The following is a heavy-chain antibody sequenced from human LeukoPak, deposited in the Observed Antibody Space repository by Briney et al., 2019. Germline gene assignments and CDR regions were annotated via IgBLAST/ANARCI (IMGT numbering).Heavy chain of an antibody. Sequence: GESLKISWKCSGYTFSSYWIGWVHQMPGEGLEGMGIIYPGDSDTRYSPSFQDQVTISVDTSIGTAYLQWSSLKASDTAIYYCARQNDFRLDYWGQGTLVTVSS. CDR3: ARQNDFRLDY. CDR2: IYPGDSDT. D-gene: IGHD3-3*01. V-gene: IGHV5-51*07. CDR1: GYTFSSYW. J-gene: IGHJ4*02.